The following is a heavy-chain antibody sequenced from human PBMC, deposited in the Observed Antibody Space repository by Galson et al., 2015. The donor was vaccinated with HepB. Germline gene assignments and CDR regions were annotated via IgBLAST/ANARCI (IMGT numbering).Heavy chain of an antibody. J-gene: IGHJ4*02. Sequence: LSLTCIVSGDSISSTTNYWAWIRQSPGKGLQWIGSIYFRGTTYYNPSLQSRVTISIDTSQNQFSLKLTSVAAADTTIYYCARHRVGFFDYWGQGILVTVSS. CDR2: IYFRGTT. D-gene: IGHD1-26*01. CDR1: GDSISSTTNY. V-gene: IGHV4-39*01. CDR3: ARHRVGFFDY.